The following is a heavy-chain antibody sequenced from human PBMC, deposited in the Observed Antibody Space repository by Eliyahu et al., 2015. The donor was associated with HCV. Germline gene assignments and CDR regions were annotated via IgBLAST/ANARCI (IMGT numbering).Heavy chain of an antibody. D-gene: IGHD6-19*01. J-gene: IGHJ4*02. V-gene: IGHV3-30*03. CDR3: ARDGSGWYPGDY. CDR1: GFIFKSYG. CDR2: ISNNGNYK. Sequence: QVHLEESGGGVVQPGGSPRLSCATSGFIFKSYGIHWIRQAPGKGLEGVAFISNNGNYKYYADSVTGRFTISRDNSKNTLFLQMNNLRAEDTAVYYCARDGSGWYPGDYWGQGTLITVSP.